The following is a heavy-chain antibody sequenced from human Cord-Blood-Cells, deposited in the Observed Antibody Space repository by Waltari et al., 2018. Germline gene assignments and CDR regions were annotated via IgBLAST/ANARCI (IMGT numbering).Heavy chain of an antibody. CDR2: IIPIFGTA. CDR3: ASGYCTNGVCYDAFDI. CDR1: GGTFSSYA. Sequence: QVQLVQSGAAVKKPGSSVKVSCKASGGTFSSYAIRWVRQPPGQGLEWMGGIIPIFGTANYAQKFQGRVTITADESTSTAYMELSSLRSEDTAVYYCASGYCTNGVCYDAFDIWGQGTMVTVSS. D-gene: IGHD2-8*01. J-gene: IGHJ3*02. V-gene: IGHV1-69*01.